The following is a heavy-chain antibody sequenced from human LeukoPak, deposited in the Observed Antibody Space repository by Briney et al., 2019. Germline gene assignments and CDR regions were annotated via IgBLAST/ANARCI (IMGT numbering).Heavy chain of an antibody. D-gene: IGHD3-3*01. CDR2: MNPNSGNT. J-gene: IGHJ6*03. Sequence: ASVTVSFKASVYTFTSYDINWVRQATGQGLEWMGWMNPNSGNTGYAQKFQGRVTITRNTSISTAYMELSSLRSEDTAVYYCARNTYYDFWSVPPPYYYYMDVWGKGTTVTVSS. CDR1: VYTFTSYD. CDR3: ARNTYYDFWSVPPPYYYYMDV. V-gene: IGHV1-8*03.